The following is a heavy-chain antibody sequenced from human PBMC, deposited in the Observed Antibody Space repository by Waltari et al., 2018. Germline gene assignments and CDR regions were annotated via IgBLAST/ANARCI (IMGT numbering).Heavy chain of an antibody. D-gene: IGHD5-12*01. J-gene: IGHJ4*02. Sequence: QVQLVESGGGVVQPGRSLRLSCAASGFTFSSYGMHWVRQAPGKGLEWVAVISYDGSNKYYADSVKGRFTISRDNSKNTLYLQMNSLRAEDTAVYYCAKDNGDDYSYWGQGTLVTVSS. CDR3: AKDNGDDYSY. CDR2: ISYDGSNK. CDR1: GFTFSSYG. V-gene: IGHV3-30*18.